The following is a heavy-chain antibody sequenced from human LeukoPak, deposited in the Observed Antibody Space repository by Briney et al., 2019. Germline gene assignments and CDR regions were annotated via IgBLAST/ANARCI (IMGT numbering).Heavy chain of an antibody. CDR1: RYTFSGYY. D-gene: IGHD4-17*01. V-gene: IGHV1-2*02. Sequence: ASVKVSCKASRYTFSGYYVHWVRQAPGQGLEWMGWINANSGVTNYAQNFQGRVTMTRDTSISTVYMELSSLRSDDTAVYYCASYGDFSHNLDYWGQGTLVTVS. CDR2: INANSGVT. J-gene: IGHJ4*02. CDR3: ASYGDFSHNLDY.